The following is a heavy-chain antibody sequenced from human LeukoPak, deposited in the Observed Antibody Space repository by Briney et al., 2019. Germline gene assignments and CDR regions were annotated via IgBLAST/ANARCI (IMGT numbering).Heavy chain of an antibody. CDR3: AKDIHYYYGSGSFDY. Sequence: GGSLRLSCAASGFTFDDYAMHWVRQAPGKGLEWVSGITWNSSSIGYADSVKGRFTIPRDNAKNSLYLQMNSLRAEDTALYYCAKDIHYYYGSGSFDYWGQGTLVTVSS. V-gene: IGHV3-9*01. CDR2: ITWNSSSI. J-gene: IGHJ4*02. D-gene: IGHD3-10*01. CDR1: GFTFDDYA.